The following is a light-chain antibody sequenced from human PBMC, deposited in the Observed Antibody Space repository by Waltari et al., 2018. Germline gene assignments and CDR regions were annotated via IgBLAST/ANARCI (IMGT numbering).Light chain of an antibody. CDR1: QSVSID. V-gene: IGKV3-15*01. Sequence: EIVMTQSPATLSVSPGERASLSCRASQSVSIDLAWYQQKPGQAPRLLIYGASTRATGIPDRFSGSGSVTEFTLTISSLQSEDSAIYYCQQYYTSPYTFGQGTKLEIK. CDR2: GAS. CDR3: QQYYTSPYT. J-gene: IGKJ2*01.